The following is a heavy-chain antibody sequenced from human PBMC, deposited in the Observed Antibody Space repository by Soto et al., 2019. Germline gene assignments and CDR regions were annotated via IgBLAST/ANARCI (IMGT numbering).Heavy chain of an antibody. Sequence: GGSLRLSCAASGFTFSRYSMNWVRQAPGKGPEWVTYISSSTTTIYYADSVKGRFTISRDNAKNSLYLQMNSLRAEDSAVYYCARARFPYYYYYMDVWGKGTTVTVSS. CDR1: GFTFSRYS. CDR2: ISSSTTTI. V-gene: IGHV3-48*01. J-gene: IGHJ6*03. CDR3: ARARFPYYYYYMDV.